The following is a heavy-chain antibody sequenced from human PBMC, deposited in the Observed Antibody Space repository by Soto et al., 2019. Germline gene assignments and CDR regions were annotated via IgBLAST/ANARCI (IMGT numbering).Heavy chain of an antibody. J-gene: IGHJ4*02. D-gene: IGHD3-10*01. CDR1: GFTFSSYA. CDR2: ISGSGGST. V-gene: IGHV3-23*01. Sequence: LSLTCAASGFTFSSYAMSWVRQAPGKGLEWVSAISGSGGSTYYADSVKGRFTISRDNSKNTLYLQMNSLRAEDTAVYYCAKDYYGSGSYPYFDYWGQGTLVTVSS. CDR3: AKDYYGSGSYPYFDY.